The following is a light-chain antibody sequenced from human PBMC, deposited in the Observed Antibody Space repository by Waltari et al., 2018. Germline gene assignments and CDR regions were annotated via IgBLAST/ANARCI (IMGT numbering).Light chain of an antibody. J-gene: IGKJ5*01. CDR1: QSISDW. CDR2: EAS. CDR3: QHYNIYPVM. Sequence: DIQMTQSPSTLSASVGDRVTITCRASQSISDWVAWYQHKPGKAPNILIYEASSLESGVPSRFSGSGSGAEFTLTISSLQPDDFATYYCQHYNIYPVMFGQGTRLEIK. V-gene: IGKV1-5*03.